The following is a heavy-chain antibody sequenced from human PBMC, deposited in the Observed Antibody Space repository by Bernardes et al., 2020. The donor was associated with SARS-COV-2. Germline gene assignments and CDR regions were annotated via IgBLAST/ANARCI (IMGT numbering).Heavy chain of an antibody. D-gene: IGHD2-15*01. V-gene: IGHV3-74*01. J-gene: IGHJ3*02. CDR2: INFDGRTT. Sequence: GGSLRLSCVGSEFIFSRYCMHWVRQAPGTGPVWLSRINFDGRTTNYADSVKGRFTISRDNAKNALYLHMNSLRVEDTAVYYCTRVLDGRAGAFDIWGQGTMVTVSS. CDR3: TRVLDGRAGAFDI. CDR1: EFIFSRYC.